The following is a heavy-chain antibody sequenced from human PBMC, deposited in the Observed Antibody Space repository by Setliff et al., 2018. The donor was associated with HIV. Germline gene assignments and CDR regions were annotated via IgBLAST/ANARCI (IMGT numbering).Heavy chain of an antibody. D-gene: IGHD3-3*01. CDR1: AGSINGHS. V-gene: IGHV4-59*11. Sequence: SETLSLTCTVSAGSINGHSWSWIRQPPGKVLEWIGYIDHSETTNYNPSLKSRLTISIDTSKTQFSLNLSSVTAGDTAVYYCARTTVRDFGLVITNFDQWGLGTLVTVS. CDR3: ARTTVRDFGLVITNFDQ. CDR2: IDHSETT. J-gene: IGHJ4*02.